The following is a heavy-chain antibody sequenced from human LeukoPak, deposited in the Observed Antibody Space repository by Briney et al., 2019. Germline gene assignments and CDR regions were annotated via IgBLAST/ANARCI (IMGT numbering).Heavy chain of an antibody. CDR2: ISSSSIYT. J-gene: IGHJ4*02. Sequence: GRSLRLSCAASGFNFNVYDIHWVRQAPGKGLEWLSYISSSSIYTSYADSVKGRFTISRDNAKNSLYLQLNSLRAEDTAVYYCARGSPPDYWGQGTLVTVSS. CDR1: GFNFNVYD. D-gene: IGHD2-15*01. CDR3: ARGSPPDY. V-gene: IGHV3-11*05.